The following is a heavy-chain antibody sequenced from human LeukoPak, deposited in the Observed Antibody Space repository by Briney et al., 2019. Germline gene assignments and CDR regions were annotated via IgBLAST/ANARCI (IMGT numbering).Heavy chain of an antibody. CDR3: AREDPRTKVPEGMDV. V-gene: IGHV4-59*01. CDR1: GGSFSGYY. CDR2: IYYSGTT. Sequence: SETLSLTCAVYGGSFSGYYWSWIRQPPGKGLEWIGYIYYSGTTNYNPSLKSRVTISVDTSKNQFSLKLNSVTAADTAVYYCAREDPRTKVPEGMDVWGRGTTVTVSS. D-gene: IGHD4/OR15-4a*01. J-gene: IGHJ6*02.